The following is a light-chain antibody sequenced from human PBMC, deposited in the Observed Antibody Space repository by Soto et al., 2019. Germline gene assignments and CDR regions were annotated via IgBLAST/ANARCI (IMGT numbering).Light chain of an antibody. CDR2: DAS. CDR3: QQRTNWPLT. Sequence: EIVLTQSPVTLSLSPGERATLSCRASQSVTTFLAWYQQKPGQAPRLLIYDASKWATGIPARFSGSGSGTDFTLTISSLEPEDFAVYYCQQRTNWPLTFGGGTKVEIK. J-gene: IGKJ4*01. CDR1: QSVTTF. V-gene: IGKV3-11*01.